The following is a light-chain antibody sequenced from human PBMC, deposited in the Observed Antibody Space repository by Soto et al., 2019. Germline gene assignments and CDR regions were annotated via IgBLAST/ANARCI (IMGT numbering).Light chain of an antibody. CDR1: QSISSW. Sequence: DIQMTQSPSTLSASVGDRVTITCRASQSISSWLAWYQQKPGKAPKLLIYDASSLESGVPSRFSGSGSGTEFTLTISSLQHDDFATYYCQKYNSYPLTFGGGTKVEIK. J-gene: IGKJ4*01. V-gene: IGKV1-5*01. CDR3: QKYNSYPLT. CDR2: DAS.